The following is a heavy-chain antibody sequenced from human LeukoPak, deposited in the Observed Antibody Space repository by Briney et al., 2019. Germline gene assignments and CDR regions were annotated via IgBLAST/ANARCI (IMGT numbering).Heavy chain of an antibody. CDR3: ARCPYGGDGYNLPPYYYYYMDV. V-gene: IGHV1-8*02. Sequence: GASVKVSCKASGYTFTSYYMHWVRQAPGQGLEWMGWMNPNSGNTGYAQKFQGRVTMTRNTSISTAYMELSSLRSEDTAVYYCARCPYGGDGYNLPPYYYYYMDVWGKGTTVTISS. J-gene: IGHJ6*03. D-gene: IGHD5-24*01. CDR2: MNPNSGNT. CDR1: GYTFTSYY.